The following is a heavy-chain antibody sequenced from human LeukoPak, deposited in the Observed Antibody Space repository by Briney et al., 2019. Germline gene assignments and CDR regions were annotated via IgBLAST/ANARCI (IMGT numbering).Heavy chain of an antibody. CDR2: IYYNGST. Sequence: SETLSLTCTVSGGSISYYYWSWIRQFPGKGLDWIGYIYYNGSTNYNPSLKSRVTISVDMSKNQFSLKVTSVTAADTAIYYCARKGGHFDYWGQGTLVTVSS. D-gene: IGHD2-15*01. CDR3: ARKGGHFDY. CDR1: GGSISYYY. J-gene: IGHJ4*02. V-gene: IGHV4-59*01.